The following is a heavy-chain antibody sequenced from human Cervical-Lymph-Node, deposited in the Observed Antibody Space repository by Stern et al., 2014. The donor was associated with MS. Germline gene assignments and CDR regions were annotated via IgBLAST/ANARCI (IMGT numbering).Heavy chain of an antibody. CDR2: IYPGDSDT. Sequence: VQLVESGAEVKKPGESLKISCKGSGYSFTSYWIGWVRQMPGKGLEWMGIIYPGDSDTRSRPSFQGQVTISADKSISTAYLQWSSLKASDTAMYYCARLPLTTVTTHFGYYFDYWGQGTLVTVSS. D-gene: IGHD4-17*01. J-gene: IGHJ4*02. CDR1: GYSFTSYW. V-gene: IGHV5-51*01. CDR3: ARLPLTTVTTHFGYYFDY.